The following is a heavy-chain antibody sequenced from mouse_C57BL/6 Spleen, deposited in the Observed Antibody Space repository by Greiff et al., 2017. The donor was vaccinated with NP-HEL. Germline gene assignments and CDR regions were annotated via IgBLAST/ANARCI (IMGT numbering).Heavy chain of an antibody. Sequence: QVQLQQPGAELVKPGASVKVSCKASGYTFTSYWMHWVKQRPGQGLEWIGRIHPSDSDTNYNQKFKGKATLTVDKSSSTAYMQLSSLTSEDSAVYYCAIGPYYGSSAWFAYWGQGTLVTVSA. CDR2: IHPSDSDT. V-gene: IGHV1-74*01. CDR1: GYTFTSYW. D-gene: IGHD1-1*01. J-gene: IGHJ3*01. CDR3: AIGPYYGSSAWFAY.